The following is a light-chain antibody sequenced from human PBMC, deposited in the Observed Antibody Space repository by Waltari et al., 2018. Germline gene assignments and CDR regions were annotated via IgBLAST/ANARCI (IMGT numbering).Light chain of an antibody. CDR3: CSYVGGSTF. Sequence: QSALTQPASVSGSPGQSVTLSCPGTSSDIGTSDLVSWYPHHPGKAPHLIIYEVTKRPSDVSNRFSGSKSGNTASLTVSGLQADDEADYYCCSYVGGSTFFGGGTRLTVL. CDR2: EVT. J-gene: IGLJ2*01. V-gene: IGLV2-23*02. CDR1: SSDIGTSDL.